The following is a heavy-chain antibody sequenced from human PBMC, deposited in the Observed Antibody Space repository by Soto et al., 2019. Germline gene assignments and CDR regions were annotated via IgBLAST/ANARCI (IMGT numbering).Heavy chain of an antibody. J-gene: IGHJ4*02. CDR3: AKVNPISPNFDY. D-gene: IGHD3-3*01. V-gene: IGHV3-23*01. CDR1: GFSFSGYS. CDR2: ISGSGGST. Sequence: GGSLRLSCAASGFSFSGYSMNWVRQAPGKGLEWVSAISGSGGSTYYADSVKGRFTISRDNSKNTLYLQMNSLRAEDTAVYYCAKVNPISPNFDYWGQGTLVTVSS.